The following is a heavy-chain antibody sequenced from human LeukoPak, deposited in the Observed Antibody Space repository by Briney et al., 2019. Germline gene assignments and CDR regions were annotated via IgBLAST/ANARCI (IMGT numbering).Heavy chain of an antibody. CDR3: TERLMTSFRSGCYLAY. V-gene: IGHV3-23*01. Sequence: GGSLRLPCEVSGHRFHGYDKSWVPQAPGKGLEWVAVTCGSDDNTHYADSVKGRFSITRDISENRLFLQMNCLRPDVSAPSYLTERLMTSFRSGCYLAYEGQGTLVTVSS. CDR2: TCGSDDNT. D-gene: IGHD6-19*01. CDR1: GHRFHGYD. J-gene: IGHJ4*02.